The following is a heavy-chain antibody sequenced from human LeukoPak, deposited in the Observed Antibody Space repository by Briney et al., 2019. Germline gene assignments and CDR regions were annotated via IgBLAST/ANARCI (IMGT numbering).Heavy chain of an antibody. Sequence: GASVKVSCKASGYTFTGYYMHWVRQAPGQGLEWMGWINPNSGGTNYAQKFQGRVTMTRDTSISTAYMELSRLRSEDTAVYYCAASAVVAATFLAPWFRHGSGAFDIWGQGTMVTVSS. D-gene: IGHD2-15*01. CDR1: GYTFTGYY. CDR3: AASAVVAATFLAPWFRHGSGAFDI. J-gene: IGHJ3*02. V-gene: IGHV1-2*02. CDR2: INPNSGGT.